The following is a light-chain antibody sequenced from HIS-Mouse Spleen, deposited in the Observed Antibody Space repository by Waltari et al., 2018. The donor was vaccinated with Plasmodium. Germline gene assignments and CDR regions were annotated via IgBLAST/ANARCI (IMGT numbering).Light chain of an antibody. Sequence: AIRMTQSPSLLSASTGDRVTISCRISQGISSYLAWYQQKPGKAPELLIYAASTLQSGVPSRFSGSGSGTDFTLTISCLQSEDFATYYCQQYYSFPWTFGQGTKVEIK. CDR1: QGISSY. CDR2: AAS. J-gene: IGKJ1*01. V-gene: IGKV1D-8*02. CDR3: QQYYSFPWT.